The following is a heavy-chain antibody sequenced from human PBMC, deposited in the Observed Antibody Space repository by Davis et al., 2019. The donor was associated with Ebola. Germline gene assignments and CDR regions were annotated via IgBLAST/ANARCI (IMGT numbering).Heavy chain of an antibody. CDR1: GYTFTSYG. CDR3: ARGMGYCSSTSCSDY. J-gene: IGHJ4*02. Sequence: SVKVSCKASGYTFTSYGISWVRQAPGQGLEWMGGIIPIFGTANYAQKFQGRVTITRDTSASTAYMELSSLRSEDTAVYYCARGMGYCSSTSCSDYWGQGTLVTVSS. V-gene: IGHV1-69*05. CDR2: IIPIFGTA. D-gene: IGHD2-2*01.